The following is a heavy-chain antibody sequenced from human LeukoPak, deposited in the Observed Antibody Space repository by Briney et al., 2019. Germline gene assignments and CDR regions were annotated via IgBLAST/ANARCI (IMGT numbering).Heavy chain of an antibody. V-gene: IGHV4-4*07. CDR2: IYTSGST. D-gene: IGHD2-2*01. CDR1: GGSISSYY. CDR3: AGYCSSTSCSGGANWFDP. Sequence: SETLSLTCTVSGGSISSYYWSWIRQPAGKGLEWIGRIYTSGSTNYNPSLKSRVTMSVDTSKNQFSLKLSSATAADTAVYYCAGYCSSTSCSGGANWFDPWGQGTLVTVSS. J-gene: IGHJ5*02.